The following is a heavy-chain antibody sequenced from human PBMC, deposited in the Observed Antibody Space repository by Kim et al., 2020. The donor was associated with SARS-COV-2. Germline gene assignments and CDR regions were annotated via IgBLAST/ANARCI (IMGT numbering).Heavy chain of an antibody. Sequence: SETLSLTCTVSGGSISSSSYYWGWIRQPPGKGLEWIGSIYYSGSTYYNPSLKSRVTISVDTSKNQFSLKLSSVTAADTAVYYCARRGGSSSSGGIDYWGQGTLVTVSS. CDR3: ARRGGSSSSGGIDY. CDR1: GGSISSSSYY. CDR2: IYYSGST. V-gene: IGHV4-39*07. D-gene: IGHD6-6*01. J-gene: IGHJ4*02.